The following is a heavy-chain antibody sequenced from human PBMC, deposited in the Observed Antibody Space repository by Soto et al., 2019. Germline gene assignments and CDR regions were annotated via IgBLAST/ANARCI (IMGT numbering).Heavy chain of an antibody. Sequence: LRLSCTASEVTFGDYAMSWVRQAPGKGLEWVGLIGSKAYGGTTEYAASVNGRFTISRDDSKSIAYLQMNSLKAEDTAVYYGTRDRRLWFGELSSPPDYWGQGTLVTVSS. CDR3: TRDRRLWFGELSSPPDY. CDR1: EVTFGDYA. D-gene: IGHD3-10*01. CDR2: IGSKAYGGTT. J-gene: IGHJ4*02. V-gene: IGHV3-49*04.